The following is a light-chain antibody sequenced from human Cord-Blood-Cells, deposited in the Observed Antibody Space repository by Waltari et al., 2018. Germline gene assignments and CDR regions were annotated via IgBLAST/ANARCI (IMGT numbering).Light chain of an antibody. CDR1: QGVSSH. CDR3: QQYNNWLPLT. Sequence: EIVMTQSPAALSVSPGKRATLSCRASQGVSSHFAWYQQQPGQAPRHLIYGASTRATGIPAIFIGSGSGTEFTLTISSLQSKEFAGYYCQQYNNWLPLTFGGGTKGEIK. CDR2: GAS. J-gene: IGKJ4*01. V-gene: IGKV3-15*01.